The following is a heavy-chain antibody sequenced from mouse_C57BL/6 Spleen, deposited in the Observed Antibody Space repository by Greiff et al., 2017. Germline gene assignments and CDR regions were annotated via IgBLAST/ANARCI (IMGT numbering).Heavy chain of an antibody. J-gene: IGHJ4*01. CDR3: ARPGQYYYYAMDY. D-gene: IGHD2-10*02. CDR2: INPSNGGT. V-gene: IGHV1-53*01. Sequence: QVQLQQPGTELVKPGASVKLSCKASGYTFTSYWMHWVKQRPGQGLEWIGNINPSNGGTNYNAKFKSKATLTVDKSSSTAYMQLSSLTSEDSAVYYCARPGQYYYYAMDYWGQGTSVTVSS. CDR1: GYTFTSYW.